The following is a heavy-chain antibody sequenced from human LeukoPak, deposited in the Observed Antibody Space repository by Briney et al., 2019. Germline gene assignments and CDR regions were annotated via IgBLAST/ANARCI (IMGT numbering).Heavy chain of an antibody. Sequence: GGSLRLSCAASGFTFDDHAMHWVRQGPGKGLEWISGINWNSADTAYADAVKGRFTISRDNAKRSLFLQMNSLRAEDTALYYCAKDIGYYDAFDIWGQGTMVTVSS. CDR3: AKDIGYYDAFDI. CDR1: GFTFDDHA. CDR2: INWNSADT. D-gene: IGHD3-22*01. J-gene: IGHJ3*02. V-gene: IGHV3-9*01.